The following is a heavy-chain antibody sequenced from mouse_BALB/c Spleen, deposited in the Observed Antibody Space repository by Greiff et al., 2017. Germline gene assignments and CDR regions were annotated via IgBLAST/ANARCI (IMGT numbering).Heavy chain of an antibody. Sequence: EVLLVESGGGLVKPGGSLKLSCAASGFTFSSYAMSWVRQTPEKRLEWVASISSGGSTYYPDSVKGRFTISRDNARNILYLQMSSLRSEDTAMYYCARGGNYDWFAYWGQGTLVTVSA. V-gene: IGHV5-6-5*01. CDR1: GFTFSSYA. CDR3: ARGGNYDWFAY. D-gene: IGHD2-1*01. CDR2: ISSGGST. J-gene: IGHJ3*01.